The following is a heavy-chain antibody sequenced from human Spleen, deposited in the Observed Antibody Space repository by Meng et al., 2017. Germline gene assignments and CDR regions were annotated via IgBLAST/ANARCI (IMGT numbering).Heavy chain of an antibody. J-gene: IGHJ4*02. CDR3: ARGPTTMAHDFDY. D-gene: IGHD4-11*01. CDR1: GGSFSDYY. V-gene: IGHV4-34*01. CDR2: INHSGST. Sequence: SETLSLTCVVSGGSFSDYYWSWIRQPPGKGLEWIGEINHSGSTNYNPSLESRATISLDTSKNQVSLNLSSVTAADTAVYYCARGPTTMAHDFDYWGQGTLVTVSS.